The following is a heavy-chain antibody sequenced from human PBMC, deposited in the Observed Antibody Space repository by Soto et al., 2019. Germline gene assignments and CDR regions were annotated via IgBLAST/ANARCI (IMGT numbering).Heavy chain of an antibody. CDR2: IYYTGST. CDR1: GDSFSSGSYY. J-gene: IGHJ4*02. D-gene: IGHD3-9*01. Sequence: PSETLSLTCIVSGDSFSSGSYYWGWIREPPGKGLEWIGSIYYTGSTNYNPSLKSRVTISADTSNNHFSLRLSSVTAADTAVYYCARLEGLATISYYFDFWGPGALVTVSS. V-gene: IGHV4-39*02. CDR3: ARLEGLATISYYFDF.